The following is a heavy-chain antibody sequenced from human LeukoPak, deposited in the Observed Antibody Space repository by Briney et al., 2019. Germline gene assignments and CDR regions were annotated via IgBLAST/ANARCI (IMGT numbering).Heavy chain of an antibody. CDR1: GGSVSSGSYY. Sequence: SETLSLTCTVSGGSVSSGSYYWSWIRRPPGKGLEWIGYIYYSGSTNYNPSLKSRVTISVDTSKNQSSLKLSSVTASDTAVYYCARVVRAALDFDYWGQGTLVTVSS. CDR3: ARVVRAALDFDY. V-gene: IGHV4-61*01. CDR2: IYYSGST. J-gene: IGHJ4*02. D-gene: IGHD6-25*01.